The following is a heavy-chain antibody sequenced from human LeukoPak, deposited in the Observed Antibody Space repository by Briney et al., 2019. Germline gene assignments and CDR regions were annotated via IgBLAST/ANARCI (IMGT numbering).Heavy chain of an antibody. CDR3: ARGDSIITIFGVALSGFDP. D-gene: IGHD3-3*01. J-gene: IGHJ5*02. V-gene: IGHV4-4*07. CDR1: GGSISRYY. CDR2: IDNSGTT. Sequence: SETLSLTCTVSGGSISRYYWSWIRQPAGKGLEWIRRIDNSGTTNYNPSLKSRVTMSVDTSMNQFSLKLTSVTAADTAVYYCARGDSIITIFGVALSGFDPWGQGTLVTVSS.